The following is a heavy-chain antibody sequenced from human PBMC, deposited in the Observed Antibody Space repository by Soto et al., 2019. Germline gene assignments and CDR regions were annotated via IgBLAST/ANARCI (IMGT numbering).Heavy chain of an antibody. D-gene: IGHD1-7*01. CDR2: VWYDGSKE. CDR1: GFSFSTYG. CDR3: ARTDWNYGTGVFDI. Sequence: GGSLRLSCAASGFSFSTYGMHWVRQAPAGGLEWVALVWYDGSKEYYADSVKGRFTISRDNSENTLYLQMNSLRAEDTAVYFCARTDWNYGTGVFDIWGQGTMVTVSS. J-gene: IGHJ3*02. V-gene: IGHV3-33*01.